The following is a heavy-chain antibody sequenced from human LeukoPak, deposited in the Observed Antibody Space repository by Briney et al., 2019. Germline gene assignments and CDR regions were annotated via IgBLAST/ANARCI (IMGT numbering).Heavy chain of an antibody. Sequence: GGSLRLSCAASGFTFSDYYMIWIRQAPGKGLEWISYISSSSSYIHYADSVKGRFTISRDNAKNSLYLQMNSLRAEDTAVYYCAREAPYYYYMDVWGKGTTVTVSS. CDR3: AREAPYYYYMDV. J-gene: IGHJ6*03. CDR2: ISSSSSYI. CDR1: GFTFSDYY. V-gene: IGHV3-11*06.